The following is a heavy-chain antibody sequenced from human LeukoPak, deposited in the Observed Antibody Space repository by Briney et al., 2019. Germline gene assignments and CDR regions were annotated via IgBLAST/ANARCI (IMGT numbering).Heavy chain of an antibody. J-gene: IGHJ6*02. CDR1: GGSISSYY. CDR2: IYYSGST. D-gene: IGHD2/OR15-2a*01. CDR3: ARAHSIASYYYGVDV. Sequence: SETLSLTCTVSGGSISSYYWSCIRQPPGKGLEWIGYIYYSGSTNYNPSLKSRVTISVDTSKNQFSLKLSSVTAADTAVYYCARAHSIASYYYGVDVWGQGTTVTVSS. V-gene: IGHV4-59*01.